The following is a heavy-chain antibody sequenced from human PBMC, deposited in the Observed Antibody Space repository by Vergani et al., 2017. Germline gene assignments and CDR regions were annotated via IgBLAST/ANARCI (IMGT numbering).Heavy chain of an antibody. CDR3: ARRYYYGSGRQPPYYYYGMDV. CDR2: INHSGST. CDR1: GGSFSGYY. J-gene: IGHJ6*02. Sequence: QVQLQQWGAGLLKPSETLSLTCAVYGGSFSGYYWSWSRHPPGKGLEWVGEINHSGSTNYNPSLKSRGTISVDTSKNQLTLKLSSVTAADTAVYYCARRYYYGSGRQPPYYYYGMDVWGQGTTVTVSS. V-gene: IGHV4-34*01. D-gene: IGHD3-10*01.